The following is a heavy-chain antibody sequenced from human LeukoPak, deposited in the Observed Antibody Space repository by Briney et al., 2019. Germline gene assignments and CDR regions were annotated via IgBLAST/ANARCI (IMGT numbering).Heavy chain of an antibody. V-gene: IGHV1-2*02. Sequence: GASVKVSCKASGYTFTGYYMHWVRQAPGQGLEWMGWINPNSGGTNYAQKFQGRVTMTRDTSISTAYMELSRLRSDDTAVYYCARAIASYKTLFDYWGQGTLVTVSS. CDR1: GYTFTGYY. CDR3: ARAIASYKTLFDY. D-gene: IGHD6-13*01. CDR2: INPNSGGT. J-gene: IGHJ4*02.